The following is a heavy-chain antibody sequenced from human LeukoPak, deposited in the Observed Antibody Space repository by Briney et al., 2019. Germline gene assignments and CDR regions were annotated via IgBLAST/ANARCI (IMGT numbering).Heavy chain of an antibody. CDR1: GFTFSDYY. D-gene: IGHD1-1*01. Sequence: GGSLRLSCAASGFTFSDYYMSWIRQAPGKGLEWVSYISSSGSTYYADSVKGRFTISRDNSKNTLYLQMNSLRAEDTAVYYCAKDQGTIAFPSDYWGQGTLVTVSS. V-gene: IGHV3-11*04. CDR3: AKDQGTIAFPSDY. CDR2: ISSSGST. J-gene: IGHJ4*02.